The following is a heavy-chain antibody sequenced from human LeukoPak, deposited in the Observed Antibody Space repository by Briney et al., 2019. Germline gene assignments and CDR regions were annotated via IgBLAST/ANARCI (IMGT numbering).Heavy chain of an antibody. J-gene: IGHJ6*02. D-gene: IGHD2-2*01. CDR2: IYYSGST. CDR3: ARSEDIVVVPAVYYGMDV. CDR1: GGSISSYY. Sequence: NPSETLSLTCTVSGGSISSYYWSWIRQPPGKGLEWIGYIYYSGSTNYNPSLKSRVTISVDTSKNQFSLKLSSVTAADTAVYYCARSEDIVVVPAVYYGMDVWDQGTTVTVSS. V-gene: IGHV4-59*01.